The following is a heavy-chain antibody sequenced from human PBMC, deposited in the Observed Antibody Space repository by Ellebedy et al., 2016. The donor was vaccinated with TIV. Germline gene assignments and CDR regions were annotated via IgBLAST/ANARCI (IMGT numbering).Heavy chain of an antibody. CDR2: IYYSGST. CDR3: ARDQGYSSSWYPDAFNI. Sequence: SETLSLTCSVSDGSLTGYYWSWIRQPPGKGLEWIGYIYYSGSTNYNPSLKSRVTISVDMSKNQFSLRLSSVTTADTAVYYCARDQGYSSSWYPDAFNIWGQGTMVTVSS. V-gene: IGHV4-59*01. CDR1: DGSLTGYY. D-gene: IGHD6-13*01. J-gene: IGHJ3*02.